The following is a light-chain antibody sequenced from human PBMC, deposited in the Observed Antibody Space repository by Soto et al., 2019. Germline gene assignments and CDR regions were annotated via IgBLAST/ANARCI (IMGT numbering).Light chain of an antibody. CDR3: QQYNNWPPVT. CDR1: QSVSSN. Sequence: ETVMTQSPAALSVSPGERATLSCRASQSVSSNVAWYQQTPGQAPGLLIYGASTRAAGIPDRFSGSGSGTEFTLTISSLQSEDFAVYYCQQYNNWPPVTFGQGTRLEIK. V-gene: IGKV3-15*01. J-gene: IGKJ5*01. CDR2: GAS.